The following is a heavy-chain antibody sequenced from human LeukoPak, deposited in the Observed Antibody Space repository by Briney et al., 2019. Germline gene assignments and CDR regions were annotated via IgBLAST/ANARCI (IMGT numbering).Heavy chain of an antibody. CDR3: ARDLGSSGYYYGGFNWFDP. V-gene: IGHV4-39*07. D-gene: IGHD3-22*01. CDR1: GGSISSSSYY. Sequence: SETLSLTCTVSGGSISSSSYYWGWIRQPPGKGLEWIGSIYYSGSTYYNPSLKSRVTISVDTSKNQFSLKLSSVTAADTAVYYCARDLGSSGYYYGGFNWFDPWGQGTLVTVSS. CDR2: IYYSGST. J-gene: IGHJ5*02.